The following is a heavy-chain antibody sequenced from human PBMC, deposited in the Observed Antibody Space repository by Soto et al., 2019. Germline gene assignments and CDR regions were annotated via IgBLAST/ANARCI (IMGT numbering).Heavy chain of an antibody. CDR1: GGTFSSYA. CDR3: ARDAPNWGYWYFDL. CDR2: ISAYNGNT. D-gene: IGHD7-27*01. Sequence: QVQLVQSGAEVKKPGSSVKVSCKASGGTFSSYAISWVRQAPGQGLEWMGWISAYNGNTNYAQKLQGRVTMTTDTSTSTAYMELRSLRSDDTAVYYCARDAPNWGYWYFDLWGRGTLVTVSS. J-gene: IGHJ2*01. V-gene: IGHV1-18*01.